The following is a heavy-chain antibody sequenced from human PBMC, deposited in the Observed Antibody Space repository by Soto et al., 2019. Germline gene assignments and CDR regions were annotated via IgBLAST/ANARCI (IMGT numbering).Heavy chain of an antibody. Sequence: QVQLQESGPGLVKPSGTLSLTCAVSGVSISSSNWWSWVRQPPGKGLEWIGEIYHSGTRNYNSSLMSRVTMSVDKSKNQFSLKLSSVTAADTAVYYCARAVVSYYYDSSGYYYDYWGQGTLVTVSS. V-gene: IGHV4-4*02. CDR1: GVSISSSNW. D-gene: IGHD3-22*01. J-gene: IGHJ4*02. CDR3: ARAVVSYYYDSSGYYYDY. CDR2: IYHSGTR.